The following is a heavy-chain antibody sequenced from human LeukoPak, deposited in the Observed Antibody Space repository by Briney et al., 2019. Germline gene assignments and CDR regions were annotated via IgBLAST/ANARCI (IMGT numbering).Heavy chain of an antibody. V-gene: IGHV4-34*01. CDR1: GGSFSGYY. CDR3: ARRRSRRAVTTLAPPPAPMDV. Sequence: SETLSLTCAVYGGSFSGYYWSWIRQPPGKGLEWIGEINHSGSTNYNPSLKSRVTISVDTSKNQFSLKLSSVTAADTAVYYCARRRSRRAVTTLAPPPAPMDVWGKGTTVTVSS. CDR2: INHSGST. D-gene: IGHD4-17*01. J-gene: IGHJ6*03.